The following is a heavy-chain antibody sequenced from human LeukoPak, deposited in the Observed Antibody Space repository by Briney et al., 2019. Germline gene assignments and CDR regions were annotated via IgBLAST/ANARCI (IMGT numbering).Heavy chain of an antibody. CDR3: TTETPIWFGELDV. J-gene: IGHJ6*04. Sequence: GGSLRLSCAASGFTFSNAWMTWVRQAPGKGLEWVGRIKSKTDCGTTDYAVPVKGRFTISRDDSKNTLYLQMNSLRTEDTALYYCTTETPIWFGELDVWGKGTTVTVSS. D-gene: IGHD3-10*01. CDR2: IKSKTDCGTT. CDR1: GFTFSNAW. V-gene: IGHV3-15*01.